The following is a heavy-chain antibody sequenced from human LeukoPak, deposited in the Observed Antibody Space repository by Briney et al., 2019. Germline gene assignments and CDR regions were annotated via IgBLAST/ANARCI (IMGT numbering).Heavy chain of an antibody. CDR2: IYYSGST. CDR3: AREYCSSTSCYIVFGNWFDP. Sequence: TSETLSLTCTVSGGSISSSSYYWGWIRQPPGKGLEWIGSIYYSGSTYYNPSLKSRVTISVDTSKNQFSLKLGSVTAADTAVYYCAREYCSSTSCYIVFGNWFDPWGQGTLVTVSS. V-gene: IGHV4-39*07. J-gene: IGHJ5*02. CDR1: GGSISSSSYY. D-gene: IGHD2-2*02.